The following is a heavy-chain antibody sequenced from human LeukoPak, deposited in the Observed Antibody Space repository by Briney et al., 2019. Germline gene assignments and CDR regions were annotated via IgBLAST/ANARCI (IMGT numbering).Heavy chain of an antibody. J-gene: IGHJ5*02. CDR1: GGSISGYY. Sequence: SETLSLTCTVSGGSISGYYWSWIRQPPRKGLEWIGYIYFSGNTNYNPSLKSRVTISVDTSKNQFSLKLSSVTAADTAMYYCARLFDNPYNWFDPWGQGTLVTVSS. D-gene: IGHD3-9*01. CDR3: ARLFDNPYNWFDP. CDR2: IYFSGNT. V-gene: IGHV4-59*08.